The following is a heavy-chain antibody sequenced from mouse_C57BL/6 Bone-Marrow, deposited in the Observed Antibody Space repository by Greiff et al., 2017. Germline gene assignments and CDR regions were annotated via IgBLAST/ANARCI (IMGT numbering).Heavy chain of an antibody. CDR3: ARYQGAMDY. V-gene: IGHV7-3*01. J-gene: IGHJ4*01. Sequence: EVKLVESGGGLVQPGGSLSLSCAASGFTFTDYYMSWVRQPPGKALEWLGFIRNKANGYTTEYSASVKGRFTISRDNSQSILYLQMNALGAEDSATYYCARYQGAMDYWGQGTSVTVSS. CDR1: GFTFTDYY. CDR2: IRNKANGYTT.